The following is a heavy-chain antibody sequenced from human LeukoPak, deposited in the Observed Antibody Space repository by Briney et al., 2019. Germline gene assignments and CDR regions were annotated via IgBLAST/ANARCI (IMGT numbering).Heavy chain of an antibody. J-gene: IGHJ4*02. CDR1: GFTFSSSW. CDR3: VEGSHFDY. Sequence: GESLRLSCAASGFTFSSSWMSWVRQAPGKGLEWVANIKQDGSEEYYVDSVKGRFTISRDNARNSLYLQMNSLRAEDTAVYYCVEGSHFDYWRRGTLVAVSS. V-gene: IGHV3-7*01. CDR2: IKQDGSEE.